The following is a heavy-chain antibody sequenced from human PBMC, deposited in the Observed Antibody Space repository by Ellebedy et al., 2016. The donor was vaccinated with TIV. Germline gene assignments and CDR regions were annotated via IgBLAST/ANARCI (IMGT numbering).Heavy chain of an antibody. CDR1: GGPMSGYY. CDR2: IHYSGTT. V-gene: IGHV4-59*01. J-gene: IGHJ6*02. CDR3: AREKERDYDRLTGHYHYYGMDV. D-gene: IGHD3-9*01. Sequence: SETLSLTCTVAGGPMSGYYWSWIRQPPGKGLEWIGYIHYSGTTKYNPSLKSRVTISVDTSKNQFSLKLSSVTAADTAVYYCAREKERDYDRLTGHYHYYGMDVWGQGATVTVSS.